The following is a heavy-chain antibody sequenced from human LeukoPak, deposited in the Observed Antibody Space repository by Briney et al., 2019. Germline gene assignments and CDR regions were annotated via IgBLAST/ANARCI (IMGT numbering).Heavy chain of an antibody. CDR2: INHSGST. Sequence: PGGSLRLSCEASGFTFASYAMSWVRQPPGKGLEWIGEINHSGSTNYNPSLKSRVTISVDTSKNQFSLKLSSVTAADTAVYYCAREAWVPAAIRRYYYYYMDVWGKGTTVTVSS. J-gene: IGHJ6*03. CDR1: GFTFASYA. V-gene: IGHV4-34*01. CDR3: AREAWVPAAIRRYYYYYMDV. D-gene: IGHD2-2*02.